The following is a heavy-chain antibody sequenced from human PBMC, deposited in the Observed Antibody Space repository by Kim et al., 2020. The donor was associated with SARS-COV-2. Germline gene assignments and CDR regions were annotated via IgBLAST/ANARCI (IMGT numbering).Heavy chain of an antibody. CDR2: INHSGST. Sequence: SETLSLTCAVYGGSFSGYYWSWIRQPPGKGLEWIGEINHSGSTNYNPSLKSRVTISVDTSKNQFSLKLSSVTAADTAVYYCARDPASSSWYGGVDYWGQGTLVTVSS. J-gene: IGHJ4*02. D-gene: IGHD6-13*01. V-gene: IGHV4-34*01. CDR3: ARDPASSSWYGGVDY. CDR1: GGSFSGYY.